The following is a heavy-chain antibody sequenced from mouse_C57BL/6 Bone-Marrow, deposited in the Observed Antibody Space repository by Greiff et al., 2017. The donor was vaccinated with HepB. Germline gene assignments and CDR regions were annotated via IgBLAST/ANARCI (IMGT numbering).Heavy chain of an antibody. CDR2: IYPGSGST. Sequence: VQLQQSGAELVKPGASVKMSCKASGYTFTSYWITWVKQRPGQGLEWIGDIYPGSGSTNYNEKFKSKATLTVDTSSNTAYLQLSSLTSEDTAIYYCARGGFAYWGQGTLVTVSA. CDR1: GYTFTSYW. V-gene: IGHV1-55*01. CDR3: ARGGFAY. J-gene: IGHJ3*01.